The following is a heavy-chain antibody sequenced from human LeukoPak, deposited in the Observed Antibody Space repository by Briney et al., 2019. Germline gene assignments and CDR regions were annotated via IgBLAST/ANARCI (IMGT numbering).Heavy chain of an antibody. V-gene: IGHV3-23*01. CDR1: GFTFSSYA. Sequence: AGGSLRLSCAASGFTFSSYAMSWVRQAPGKGLEWVSAISGSGGSTYYADSVKGRFTISRDNSKNTLYLQMNSLRAEDTAVYYCAKGALRYFDWLLGAFDIWGQGTMVTVSS. J-gene: IGHJ3*02. D-gene: IGHD3-9*01. CDR2: ISGSGGST. CDR3: AKGALRYFDWLLGAFDI.